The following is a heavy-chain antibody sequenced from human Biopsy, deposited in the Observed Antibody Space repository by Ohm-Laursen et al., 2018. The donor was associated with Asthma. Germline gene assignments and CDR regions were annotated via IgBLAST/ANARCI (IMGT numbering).Heavy chain of an antibody. D-gene: IGHD2/OR15-2a*01. CDR1: GYSLTDLS. CDR3: ASDFPKDYVRYNFQF. J-gene: IGHJ4*02. CDR2: HDHEEGGT. Sequence: GASVKVSCNISGYSLTDLSMHWVRQAPGQGLVWMGGHDHEEGGTVNARRFQGRVTMTEDTSTDTAYMELSSLSSDDTAVYYCASDFPKDYVRYNFQFWGQGTLVTVSS. V-gene: IGHV1-24*01.